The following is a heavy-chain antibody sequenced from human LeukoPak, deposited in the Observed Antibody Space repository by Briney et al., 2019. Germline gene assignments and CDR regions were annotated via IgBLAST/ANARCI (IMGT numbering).Heavy chain of an antibody. CDR1: GGSISTYY. Sequence: SETLSHTCTVSGGSISTYYWNWIRQPPGKGLEWIGYIYHSGSTNYNPSLQSRVTISVDTSKNQFSLNLNSVTAADTAVYYCARGGAARLHFQNWGQGTLVTVSS. D-gene: IGHD6-6*01. CDR3: ARGGAARLHFQN. CDR2: IYHSGST. V-gene: IGHV4-59*01. J-gene: IGHJ1*01.